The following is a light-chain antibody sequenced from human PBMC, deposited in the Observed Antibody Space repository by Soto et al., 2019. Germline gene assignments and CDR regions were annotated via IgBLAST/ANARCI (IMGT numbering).Light chain of an antibody. CDR2: DAS. V-gene: IGKV1-33*01. CDR1: QDINKN. J-gene: IGKJ5*01. CDR3: QQYDSLPLT. Sequence: DIQMTQSPSSLSASVGDRVTITCQASQDINKNLIWYQQKPGKAPKLLIYDASDLETGVPSRFSGGGSGTDFALTISSLEPEDIATYYCQQYDSLPLTFGQGTRLEIK.